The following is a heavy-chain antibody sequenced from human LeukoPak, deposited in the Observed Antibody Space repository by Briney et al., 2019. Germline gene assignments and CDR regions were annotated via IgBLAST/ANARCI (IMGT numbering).Heavy chain of an antibody. V-gene: IGHV4-4*09. Sequence: SETLSLTCTVSGGSVSSYYWTRIRQPPGKGLEWIGYIYTSGGTNYNPSLSSRVTISVDTSKNQFSLNLSSVTAADTAVYYCARRHHYYYYMDVWGKGTTVTVSS. CDR3: ARRHHYYYYMDV. CDR2: IYTSGGT. J-gene: IGHJ6*03. CDR1: GGSVSSYY.